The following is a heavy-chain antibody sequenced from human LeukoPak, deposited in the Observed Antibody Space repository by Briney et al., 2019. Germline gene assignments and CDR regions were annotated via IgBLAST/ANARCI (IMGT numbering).Heavy chain of an antibody. J-gene: IGHJ6*02. CDR1: GYTFTGYY. CDR2: INPNSGGT. D-gene: IGHD3-3*01. Sequence: ASVKVSCKASGYTFTGYYMHWVRQAPGQGLEWMGWINPNSGGTNYAQKFRGRVTMTRDTSISTAYMELSRLRSDDTAVYYCAGSITIFGVVITDYYYYGMDVWGQGTTVTVSS. CDR3: AGSITIFGVVITDYYYYGMDV. V-gene: IGHV1-2*02.